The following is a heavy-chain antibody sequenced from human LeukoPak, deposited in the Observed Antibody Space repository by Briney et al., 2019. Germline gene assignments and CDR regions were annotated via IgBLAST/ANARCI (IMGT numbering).Heavy chain of an antibody. CDR2: IYYSGTT. J-gene: IGHJ4*02. V-gene: IGHV4-39*01. CDR1: GGSLTSNTYY. CDR3: ASNLLCYGSGSYYSL. Sequence: SETLSLTCTVSGGSLTSNTYYWGWVGQPPGRGLEGIGSIYYSGTTYYNPFLKSRATIAVDTSKNQSSQKLSSVTAADTAVYYCASNLLCYGSGSYYSLWGQGTLVTVSS. D-gene: IGHD3-10*01.